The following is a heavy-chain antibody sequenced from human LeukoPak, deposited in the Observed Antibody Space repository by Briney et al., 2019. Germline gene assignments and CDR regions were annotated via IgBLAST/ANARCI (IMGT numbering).Heavy chain of an antibody. CDR2: ISGSGGST. CDR1: GFTFSSYA. CDR3: ARAYCGGDCYISGSLFHYFDY. Sequence: AGGSLRLSCAASGFTFSSYAMSRVRQAPGKGLEWVSAISGSGGSTYYADSVKGRFTISRDNSKNTLHLQMNSLRAEDTAVYYCARAYCGGDCYISGSLFHYFDYWGQGTLVTVSS. D-gene: IGHD2-21*01. J-gene: IGHJ4*02. V-gene: IGHV3-23*01.